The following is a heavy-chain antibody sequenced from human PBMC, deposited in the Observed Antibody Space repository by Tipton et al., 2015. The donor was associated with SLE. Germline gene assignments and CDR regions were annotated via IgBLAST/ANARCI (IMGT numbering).Heavy chain of an antibody. Sequence: TLSLTCAVNGESSSGYYWSWIRQSPGKALEWIGDVHDSGSSIYNPSLKNRVSISVDTSKNQISMMLTSVTAADTAVYYCARVSSSTRYSFPFDYWGQGTLVTVSS. CDR1: GESSSGYY. V-gene: IGHV4-34*01. D-gene: IGHD2-21*01. CDR2: VHDSGSS. CDR3: ARVSSSTRYSFPFDY. J-gene: IGHJ4*02.